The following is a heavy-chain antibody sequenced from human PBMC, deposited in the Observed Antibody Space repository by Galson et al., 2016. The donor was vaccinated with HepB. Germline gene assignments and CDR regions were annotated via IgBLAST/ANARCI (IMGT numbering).Heavy chain of an antibody. CDR2: IIPSLGLT. CDR1: GGTFSSYS. V-gene: IGHV1-69*02. J-gene: IGHJ4*02. D-gene: IGHD1-26*01. CDR3: ARQSSGSLPLDY. Sequence: SVKVSCKASGGTFSSYSISWVRQAPGQGLEWMGRIIPSLGLTNYAQKIQGRVTITADYMELSSLRSEDTAPYHCARQSSGSLPLDYWGQGTLVTVSS.